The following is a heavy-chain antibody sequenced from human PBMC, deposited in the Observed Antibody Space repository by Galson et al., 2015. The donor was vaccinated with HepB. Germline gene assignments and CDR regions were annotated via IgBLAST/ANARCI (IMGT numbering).Heavy chain of an antibody. CDR1: GGSFSGYY. Sequence: SETLSLTCAVYGGSFSGYYWSWIRQPPGKGLEWIGEINHSGSTNYNPSLKSRVTISVDTSKNQFSLKLSSVTAADTAVYYCARGRLRSFWSGLPGIGSGLRFDYWGQGTLVTVSS. V-gene: IGHV4-34*01. CDR3: ARGRLRSFWSGLPGIGSGLRFDY. CDR2: INHSGST. D-gene: IGHD3-3*01. J-gene: IGHJ4*02.